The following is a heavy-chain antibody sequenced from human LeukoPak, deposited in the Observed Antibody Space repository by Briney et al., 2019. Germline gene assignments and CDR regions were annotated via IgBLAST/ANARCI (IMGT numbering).Heavy chain of an antibody. CDR3: AKYSYAPYYYYYMDV. V-gene: IGHV3-11*01. CDR2: ISSSGSTI. J-gene: IGHJ6*03. Sequence: GGSLRLSCAASGFTFSDYYMSWIRQAPGKGVEWVSYISSSGSTIYYADSVKGRFTISRDNAKNSLYLQMNSLRAEDTAVYYCAKYSYAPYYYYYMDVWGKGTTVTVSS. D-gene: IGHD5-18*01. CDR1: GFTFSDYY.